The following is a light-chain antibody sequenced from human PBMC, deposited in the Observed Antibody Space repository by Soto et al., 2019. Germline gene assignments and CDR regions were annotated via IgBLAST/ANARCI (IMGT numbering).Light chain of an antibody. V-gene: IGKV3-11*01. CDR1: QRVSSY. Sequence: EIVVPQSPATLSLSPGERATLSCRASQRVSSYLAWYQQNPGQAPMRLIYDASNRATGIPARFSGSGSGTAFTLTISSLEPEDFAVYYCQQRSNWPPLSFGGGTKVEIK. CDR2: DAS. CDR3: QQRSNWPPLS. J-gene: IGKJ4*01.